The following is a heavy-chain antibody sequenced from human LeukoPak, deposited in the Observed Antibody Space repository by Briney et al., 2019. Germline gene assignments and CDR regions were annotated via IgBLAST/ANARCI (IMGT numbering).Heavy chain of an antibody. Sequence: SETLSLTCAVYGGSFGGYYWSWIRQPPGKGLEWIGEINHSGSTNYNPSLKSRVTISVDTSKNQFSLKLSSVTAADTAVYYCASPIGDPKDYWGQGTLVTVSS. CDR2: INHSGST. V-gene: IGHV4-34*01. CDR3: ASPIGDPKDY. J-gene: IGHJ4*02. D-gene: IGHD4-17*01. CDR1: GGSFGGYY.